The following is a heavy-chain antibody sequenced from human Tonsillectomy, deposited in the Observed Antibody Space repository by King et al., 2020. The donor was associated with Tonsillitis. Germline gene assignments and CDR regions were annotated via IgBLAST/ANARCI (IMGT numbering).Heavy chain of an antibody. CDR1: AFTFSSYA. CDR3: AKEIYTSGTYYADY. D-gene: IGHD3-10*01. V-gene: IGHV3-23*04. Sequence: VQLVESGGGLVQPGGSLRLSCAASAFTFSSYAMSWVRQAPGKGLEWVSSISGSGGSTYYADSVKARFTISRDNSKNTLYLQMNSVRAEDTAVYYCAKEIYTSGTYYADYWGQGTLVTVSS. J-gene: IGHJ4*02. CDR2: ISGSGGST.